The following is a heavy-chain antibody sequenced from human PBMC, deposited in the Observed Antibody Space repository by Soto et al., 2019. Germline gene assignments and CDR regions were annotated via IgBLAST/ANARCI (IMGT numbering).Heavy chain of an antibody. Sequence: PSETLSLTCTVSGGSISSYYWNWIRQPAGKGLEWIGRIYSSGSTNYNPSLNSRVTMSLDTSKNQLSLRLSSVAAADTAMYYCARDLYASGIWYGMDVWGQGTTVTSP. J-gene: IGHJ6*02. CDR2: IYSSGST. D-gene: IGHD3-10*01. CDR3: ARDLYASGIWYGMDV. V-gene: IGHV4-4*07. CDR1: GGSISSYY.